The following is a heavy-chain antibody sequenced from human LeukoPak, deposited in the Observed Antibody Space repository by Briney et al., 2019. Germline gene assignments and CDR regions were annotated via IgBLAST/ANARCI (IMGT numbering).Heavy chain of an antibody. CDR1: GFTFSSYA. CDR2: ISGNGGST. Sequence: AGGSLRLSCAASGFTFSSYAMSWVRQAPGKGLEWVSAISGNGGSTYYADSVKGGFTISRDNSKNTLYLQMNSLRAEDTAVYYCAKDANWNHGGGYMDVWGKGTTVTVSS. CDR3: AKDANWNHGGGYMDV. V-gene: IGHV3-23*01. J-gene: IGHJ6*03. D-gene: IGHD1-1*01.